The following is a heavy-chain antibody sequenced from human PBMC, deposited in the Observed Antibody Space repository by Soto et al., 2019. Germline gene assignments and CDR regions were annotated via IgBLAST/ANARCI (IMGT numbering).Heavy chain of an antibody. CDR2: IWYDGSNK. CDR3: ARDGSAYYDSSGYYYPFDD. J-gene: IGHJ4*02. CDR1: GFTFSSYG. Sequence: GGSLRLSCAASGFTFSSYGMHWVRQAPGKGLEWVAVIWYDGSNKYYADSVKGRFTISRDNSKNTLYLQMNSLRAEDTAVYYCARDGSAYYDSSGYYYPFDDWGQGTLVTVSS. D-gene: IGHD3-22*01. V-gene: IGHV3-33*01.